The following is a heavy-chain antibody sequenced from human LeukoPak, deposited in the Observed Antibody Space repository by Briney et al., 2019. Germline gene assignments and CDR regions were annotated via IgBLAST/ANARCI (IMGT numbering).Heavy chain of an antibody. CDR3: ARDRGYYYDSSGYYYFDY. CDR2: INPNSGGT. D-gene: IGHD3-22*01. J-gene: IGHJ4*02. V-gene: IGHV1-2*02. CDR1: GYTFTGYY. Sequence: GASVKVSCKASGYTFTGYYTHWVRQAPGQGLEWMGWINPNSGGTNYAQKFQGRVTMTRDTSISTAYMELSRLRSDDTAVYYCARDRGYYYDSSGYYYFDYWGQGTLVTVSS.